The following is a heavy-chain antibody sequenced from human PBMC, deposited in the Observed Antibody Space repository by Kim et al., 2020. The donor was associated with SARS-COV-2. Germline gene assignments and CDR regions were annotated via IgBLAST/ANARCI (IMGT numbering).Heavy chain of an antibody. Sequence: SETLSLTCTVSGGSISNSSYYWGWIRQPPGKGLEWIGSIYYSGSTYYNPSLKSRVTITVDTSKNQFSLKQSSVTAADTAVYYCARTYGDYFPFDYWGQGTLVTVSS. D-gene: IGHD4-17*01. CDR2: IYYSGST. CDR1: GGSISNSSYY. V-gene: IGHV4-39*01. J-gene: IGHJ4*02. CDR3: ARTYGDYFPFDY.